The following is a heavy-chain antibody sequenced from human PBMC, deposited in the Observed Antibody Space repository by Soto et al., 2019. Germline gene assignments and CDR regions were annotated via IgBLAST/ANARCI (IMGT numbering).Heavy chain of an antibody. J-gene: IGHJ5*02. D-gene: IGHD3-10*01. Sequence: QVQLVQSGAEVKKPGASVKVSCKASGYTFTSYDINWVRQATGQGLEWMGWMNPNSGNTGYAQKFQGRVTMTRNTSISTGYMEVSSLRSEDTAGYYCAGGGADMVRGVITGFDPWGQGTLVTVSS. V-gene: IGHV1-8*01. CDR1: GYTFTSYD. CDR3: AGGGADMVRGVITGFDP. CDR2: MNPNSGNT.